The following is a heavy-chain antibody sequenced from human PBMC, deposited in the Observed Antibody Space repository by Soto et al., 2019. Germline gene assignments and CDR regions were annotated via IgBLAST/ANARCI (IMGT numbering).Heavy chain of an antibody. CDR2: ISYDGSNK. J-gene: IGHJ6*03. CDR3: AKSYSSSTRYYYCYMDV. Sequence: GGSLRLSCAASGFTFSSYGMHWVRQAPGKGLEWVAVISYDGSNKYYADSVKGRFTISRDNSKNTLYLQMNSLRAEDTAVYYCAKSYSSSTRYYYCYMDVWGKGTTVTVSS. V-gene: IGHV3-30*18. D-gene: IGHD6-6*01. CDR1: GFTFSSYG.